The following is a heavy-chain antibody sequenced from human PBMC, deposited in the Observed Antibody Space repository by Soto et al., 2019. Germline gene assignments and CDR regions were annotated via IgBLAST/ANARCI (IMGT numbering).Heavy chain of an antibody. Sequence: GGSLRLSCSVSGFTLNTYSMHWVRQAPGKGLEWVAVVSFDGVNKHYRDSVKGRFTISRDIAKNMLYLQMTSLRLEDTALYYCARDPDLIEAAGNYFDYWGQGTLVTVS. V-gene: IGHV3-30-3*01. CDR2: VSFDGVNK. CDR1: GFTLNTYS. J-gene: IGHJ4*02. CDR3: ARDPDLIEAAGNYFDY. D-gene: IGHD6-13*01.